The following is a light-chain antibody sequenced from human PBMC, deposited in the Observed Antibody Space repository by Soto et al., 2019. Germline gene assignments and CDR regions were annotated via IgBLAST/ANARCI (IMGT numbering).Light chain of an antibody. CDR1: SSDIGAGYD. CDR2: GSN. Sequence: QSVLTQPPSVSGAPGQRVTISCTGSSSDIGAGYDVHWYQHLPGTAPKLLIYGSNNRPAGVPDRFSGSKSGTSASLTISGLQAEDEADYYCCSYAGTSTYVFGSGTKVTVL. J-gene: IGLJ1*01. CDR3: CSYAGTSTYV. V-gene: IGLV1-40*01.